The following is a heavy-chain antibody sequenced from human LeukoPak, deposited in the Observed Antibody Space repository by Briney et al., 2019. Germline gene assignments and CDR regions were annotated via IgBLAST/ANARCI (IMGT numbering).Heavy chain of an antibody. V-gene: IGHV1-69*13. CDR2: IIPIFGTA. J-gene: IGHJ4*02. CDR1: GGTFSSYA. CDR3: AGDLGSGGAFDY. Sequence: SVKVSCKASGGTFSSYAISWVRQAPGQGLEXMGGIIPIFGTANYAQKFQGRVTITADESTSTAYMELSSLRSEDTAVYYCAGDLGSGGAFDYWGQGTLVTVSS. D-gene: IGHD3-10*01.